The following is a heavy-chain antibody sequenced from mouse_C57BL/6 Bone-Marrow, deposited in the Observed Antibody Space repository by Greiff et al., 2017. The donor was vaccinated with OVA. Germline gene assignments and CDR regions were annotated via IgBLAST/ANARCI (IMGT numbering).Heavy chain of an antibody. J-gene: IGHJ2*01. CDR2: IDPENGDT. Sequence: VQLQQSGAELVRPGASVKLSCTASGFNIKDDYMHWVKQRPEQGLEWIGWIDPENGDTEYASKFQGKATITADTSSNTAYLQLSSLTSEDTAVYYCTTRTYGSRAYCDYWGQGTTLTVSS. CDR3: TTRTYGSRAYCDY. D-gene: IGHD1-1*01. V-gene: IGHV14-4*01. CDR1: GFNIKDDY.